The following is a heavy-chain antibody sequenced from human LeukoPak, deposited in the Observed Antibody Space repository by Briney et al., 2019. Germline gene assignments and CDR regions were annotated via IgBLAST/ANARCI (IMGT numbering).Heavy chain of an antibody. Sequence: SETLSLTCTVSGGSVSSGSYYWSWIRQPPGKGLEWIGYIYYSGSTNYNPSLKSRVTISVDTSKNQFSLKLSSVTAADTAVYYCARGIWGIAARPNDYWGQGTLVTVSS. CDR2: IYYSGST. V-gene: IGHV4-61*01. D-gene: IGHD6-6*01. J-gene: IGHJ4*02. CDR3: ARGIWGIAARPNDY. CDR1: GGSVSSGSYY.